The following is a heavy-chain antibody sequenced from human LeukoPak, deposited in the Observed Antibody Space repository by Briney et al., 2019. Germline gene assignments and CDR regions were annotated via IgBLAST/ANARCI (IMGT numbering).Heavy chain of an antibody. J-gene: IGHJ6*03. Sequence: SETLSLTCTVSGGSISSGSYYWSWIRQPAGKGLEWIGRIYTSGSTNYNPSLKSRVTISVDTSKNQFSLKLSPVTAADTAVYYCARESVTPYYYYMDVWGKGTTVTVSS. CDR2: IYTSGST. CDR3: ARESVTPYYYYMDV. D-gene: IGHD4-23*01. CDR1: GGSISSGSYY. V-gene: IGHV4-61*02.